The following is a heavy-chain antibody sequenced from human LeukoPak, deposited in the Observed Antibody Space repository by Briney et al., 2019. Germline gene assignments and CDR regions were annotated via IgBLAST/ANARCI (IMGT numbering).Heavy chain of an antibody. J-gene: IGHJ4*02. D-gene: IGHD3-9*01. Sequence: GGSLRLSCAASGFTFSSYSMNWVRQAPGKGLEWVSPISSSSSYIYYADSVKGRFTISRDNAKNSLYLQMNSLRAEDTAVYYCARFAYILTGYYGPSDYWGQGTLVTVSS. V-gene: IGHV3-21*01. CDR2: ISSSSSYI. CDR3: ARFAYILTGYYGPSDY. CDR1: GFTFSSYS.